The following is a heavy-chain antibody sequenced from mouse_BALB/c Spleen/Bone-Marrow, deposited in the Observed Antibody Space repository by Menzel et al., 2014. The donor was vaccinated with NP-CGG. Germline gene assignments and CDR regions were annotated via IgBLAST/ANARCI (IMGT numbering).Heavy chain of an antibody. D-gene: IGHD2-1*01. Sequence: VQLQQPGAELVKPGASVKLSCTASGFNIKDTYMHWVKRRPEQGLEWIGRIYPANGDTKYDPKFQGKATITADTSSNTAYLQLSSLTSEDTAVYYCARYGNGLMDYWGQGTSVTVSS. CDR2: IYPANGDT. J-gene: IGHJ4*01. V-gene: IGHV14-3*02. CDR1: GFNIKDTY. CDR3: ARYGNGLMDY.